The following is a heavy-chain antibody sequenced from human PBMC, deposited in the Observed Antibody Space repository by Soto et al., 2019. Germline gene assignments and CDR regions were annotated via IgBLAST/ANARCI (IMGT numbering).Heavy chain of an antibody. J-gene: IGHJ4*02. CDR1: GFTFSSYA. V-gene: IGHV3-30-3*01. CDR2: ISYDGSNK. CDR3: ARDSSAVASDFDY. Sequence: QVQLVESGGGVVQPGRSLRLSCAASGFTFSSYAMHWVRQAPGKGLEWVAVISYDGSNKYYADSVKCRFTISRDNSKNTLYLQMNSLRAEDTAVYYCARDSSAVASDFDYWGQGTLVTVSS. D-gene: IGHD6-19*01.